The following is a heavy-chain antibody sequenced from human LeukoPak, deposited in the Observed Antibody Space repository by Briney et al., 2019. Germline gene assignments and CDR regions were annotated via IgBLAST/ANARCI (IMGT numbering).Heavy chain of an antibody. J-gene: IGHJ4*02. CDR3: ARGGGYYFDY. CDR1: GFTFSTYW. V-gene: IGHV3-7*01. Sequence: PGGSLRLSCAASGFTFSTYWMSWVRQAPGKGLEWVANIKEDGSEEYYVDSVKGRFTISRDNAKNSLYLQMNSLRAEDTAVYYCARGGGYYFDYLGQGTLVTVSS. D-gene: IGHD5-24*01. CDR2: IKEDGSEE.